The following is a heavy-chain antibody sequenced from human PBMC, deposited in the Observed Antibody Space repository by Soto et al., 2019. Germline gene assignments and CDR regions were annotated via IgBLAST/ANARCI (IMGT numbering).Heavy chain of an antibody. V-gene: IGHV3-23*01. J-gene: IGHJ4*02. CDR3: AKTTGYSAYPLDY. CDR2: ISSSGTGT. CDR1: GFTFNSYA. Sequence: GGSLRLSCAASGFTFNSYAMSWVRQAPGKGLEWVSGISSSGTGTYYADSVKGRFTISRDNFKNTVFMQTNSLRAEDTAVYYCAKTTGYSAYPLDYWGQGTLVTVS. D-gene: IGHD1-1*01.